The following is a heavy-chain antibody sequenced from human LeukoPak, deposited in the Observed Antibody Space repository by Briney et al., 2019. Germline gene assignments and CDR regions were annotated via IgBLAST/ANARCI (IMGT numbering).Heavy chain of an antibody. CDR1: GGSINNGGYY. D-gene: IGHD5-24*01. V-gene: IGHV4-31*03. CDR3: ARNRDGYNSFDY. CDR2: IYYSGSS. J-gene: IGHJ4*02. Sequence: PSETLSLTCTVSGGSINNGGYYWSCIRQHPGKGLEWIGYIYYSGSSYYNPSLRSRVTISVDTSKNHFSLKLSSVTAADTAVYYCARNRDGYNSFDYWGQGTLVTVSS.